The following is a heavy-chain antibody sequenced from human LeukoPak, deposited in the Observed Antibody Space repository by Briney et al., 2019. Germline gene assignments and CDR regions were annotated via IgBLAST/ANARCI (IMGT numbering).Heavy chain of an antibody. V-gene: IGHV3-53*01. CDR1: GFTFSSYA. CDR3: ARESGSYSYYGMDV. D-gene: IGHD1-26*01. CDR2: IYSGGST. J-gene: IGHJ6*02. Sequence: GGSLRLSCAASGFTFSSYAMHWVRQAPGKGLEWVSIIYSGGSTYYADSVKGRFTISRDNSKNTLYLQMNSLRAEDTAVYYCARESGSYSYYGMDVWGQGTTVTVSS.